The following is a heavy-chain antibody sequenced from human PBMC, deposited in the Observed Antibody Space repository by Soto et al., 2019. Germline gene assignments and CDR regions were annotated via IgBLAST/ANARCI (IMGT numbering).Heavy chain of an antibody. Sequence: SETRSLTCAVSGGSFTSNNWWTWVRQPPGQGLEWIGEIYRTGSINYNPSLKSRVTISLDKSENQFSLKVTSLTAADTAVYYCASRDPGNWFDPWGQGTLVTVSS. J-gene: IGHJ5*02. CDR3: ASRDPGNWFDP. V-gene: IGHV4-4*02. CDR2: IYRTGSI. CDR1: GGSFTSNNW.